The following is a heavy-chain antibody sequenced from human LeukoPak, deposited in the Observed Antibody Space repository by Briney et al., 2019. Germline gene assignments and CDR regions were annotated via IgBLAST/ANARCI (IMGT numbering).Heavy chain of an antibody. V-gene: IGHV4-59*01. CDR2: VDHTGTT. Sequence: SETLSLTCSVSDDSITMYYWTWIRQPPGKGLEWIGYVDHTGTTNFNPYLNGRVSISRDTTNNLFSLRLRSVTAAATAVYFCARGRVSSSTWYSTYYYYFYMDVWGKGTTVTVSS. CDR3: ARGRVSSSTWYSTYYYYFYMDV. J-gene: IGHJ6*03. CDR1: DDSITMYY. D-gene: IGHD1-1*01.